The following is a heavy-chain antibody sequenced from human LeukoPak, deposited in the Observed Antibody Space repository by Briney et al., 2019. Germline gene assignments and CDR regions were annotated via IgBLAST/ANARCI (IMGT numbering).Heavy chain of an antibody. CDR2: ISAYNGNT. D-gene: IGHD2-21*02. CDR1: GYTFTSYG. J-gene: IGHJ4*02. V-gene: IGHV1-18*01. Sequence: PKASVKVSCKASGYTFTSYGISWVRQAPGQGLEWMGWISAYNGNTNYAQKLQGRVTMTTDTSTSTAYMELRSLRSDDTAVYYCARDHCGGDCYGGVFDYWGQGTLVTVSS. CDR3: ARDHCGGDCYGGVFDY.